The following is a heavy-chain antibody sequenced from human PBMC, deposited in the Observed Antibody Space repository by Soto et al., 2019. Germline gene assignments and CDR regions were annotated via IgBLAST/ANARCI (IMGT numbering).Heavy chain of an antibody. V-gene: IGHV2-5*02. D-gene: IGHD6-19*01. CDR1: GFSLSSTRMA. Sequence: QITLKESGPTLVKPTQTLTLTCTFSGFSLSSTRMAVGWIRQPPGKALEWLALIYWDDDKRYSPFLKSRLTITNDTSKNHLVLTMSNMDPVDTARYYCAHIVVAGLGYYFDYWGQGTLVTVSS. CDR2: IYWDDDK. J-gene: IGHJ4*02. CDR3: AHIVVAGLGYYFDY.